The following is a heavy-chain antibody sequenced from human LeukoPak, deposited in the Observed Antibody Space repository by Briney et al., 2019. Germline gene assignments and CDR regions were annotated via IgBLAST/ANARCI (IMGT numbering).Heavy chain of an antibody. Sequence: SETLSPTCAVYGGSFSGCYWSWIRQPPGKGLEWIGEINHSGSTNYNPSLKSRVTISVDTSKNQFSLKLSSVTAADTAVYYCASLRSGYYYYMDVWGKGTTVTISS. J-gene: IGHJ6*03. CDR2: INHSGST. CDR1: GGSFSGCY. CDR3: ASLRSGYYYYMDV. V-gene: IGHV4-34*01.